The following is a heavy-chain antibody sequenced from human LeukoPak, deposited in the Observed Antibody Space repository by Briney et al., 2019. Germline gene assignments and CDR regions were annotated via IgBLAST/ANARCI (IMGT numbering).Heavy chain of an antibody. D-gene: IGHD3-10*01. V-gene: IGHV3-23*01. CDR1: GFTFRSYA. CDR3: AKGWFGEPLDY. J-gene: IGHJ4*02. CDR2: ISAGGGNT. Sequence: GGSLRLSCAASGFTFRSYAMSWVRQAPGKGLEWVSAISAGGGNTYYADSVKGRFTISRDHSKSTLYLQMNSLRAEDTAVYYCAKGWFGEPLDYWGQGTLVTVSS.